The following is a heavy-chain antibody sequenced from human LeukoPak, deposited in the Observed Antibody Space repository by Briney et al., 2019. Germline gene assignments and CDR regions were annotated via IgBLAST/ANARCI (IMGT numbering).Heavy chain of an antibody. Sequence: PSETLSLTCTVSGGSISSSSYYWGWIRQPPGKGLEWIGSIYYSGSTYYNPSLKSRVTISVDTSKNQFSLKLSSVPAADTAVCYCARGSVLRHFNYWGQGTLVTVSS. J-gene: IGHJ4*02. CDR1: GGSISSSSYY. D-gene: IGHD3-3*01. CDR3: ARGSVLRHFNY. CDR2: IYYSGST. V-gene: IGHV4-39*01.